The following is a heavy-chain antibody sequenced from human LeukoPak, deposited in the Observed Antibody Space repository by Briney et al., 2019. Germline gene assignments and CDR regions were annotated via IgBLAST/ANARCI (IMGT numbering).Heavy chain of an antibody. CDR3: ARVHPSDYSNYVADDY. CDR1: GFTFSSYW. D-gene: IGHD4-11*01. Sequence: PGGSLRLSCAASGFTFSSYWMSWVRQAPGKGLEWVANIKQDGSEKYYVDSVKGRFTISRDNAKNSLYLQMNSLRAEDTAVYYCARVHPSDYSNYVADDYWGQGTLVTVSS. V-gene: IGHV3-7*01. J-gene: IGHJ4*02. CDR2: IKQDGSEK.